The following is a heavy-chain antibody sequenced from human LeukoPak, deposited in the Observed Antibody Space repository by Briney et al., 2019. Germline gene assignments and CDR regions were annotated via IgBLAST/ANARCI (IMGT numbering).Heavy chain of an antibody. CDR1: GFTFSSYD. CDR3: TRGKYYYDSSGYYDY. Sequence: PGGSLRLSCAASGFTFSSYDMHWVRQATGKGLEWVSAIGTAGDTYYPGSAKGRLTISRENAKNSLYLQMNSLRAGDTAVYYCTRGKYYYDSSGYYDYWGQGTLVTVSS. V-gene: IGHV3-13*01. CDR2: IGTAGDT. D-gene: IGHD3-22*01. J-gene: IGHJ4*02.